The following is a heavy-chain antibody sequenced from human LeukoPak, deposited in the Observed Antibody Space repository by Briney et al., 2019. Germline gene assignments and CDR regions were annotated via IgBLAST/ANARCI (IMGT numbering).Heavy chain of an antibody. D-gene: IGHD4-17*01. CDR2: INWNGGST. CDR3: ARDRNPYGDYDYFDY. J-gene: IGHJ4*02. CDR1: GFTFGNYG. Sequence: PGGSLRLSCAASGFTFGNYGMSWVRQAPGKGLEWVSGINWNGGSTGYADSVEGRFTISRDNAKNSLYLQMNSLRAEDTAVYYCARDRNPYGDYDYFDYWGQGTLVTVSS. V-gene: IGHV3-20*04.